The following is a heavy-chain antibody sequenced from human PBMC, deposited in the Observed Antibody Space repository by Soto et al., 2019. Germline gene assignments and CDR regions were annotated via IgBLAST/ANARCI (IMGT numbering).Heavy chain of an antibody. CDR3: ARDELELRWFDP. CDR1: GGSVSSGSYY. CDR2: IYYSGST. V-gene: IGHV4-61*01. Sequence: KPSETLSLTCTVSGGSVSSGSYYWSWIRQPPGKGLEWIGYIYYSGSTNYNPSLKSRVTISVDTSKNQFSLKLSSVTAADTAVYYCARDELELRWFDPWGQGTLVTVS. J-gene: IGHJ5*02. D-gene: IGHD1-7*01.